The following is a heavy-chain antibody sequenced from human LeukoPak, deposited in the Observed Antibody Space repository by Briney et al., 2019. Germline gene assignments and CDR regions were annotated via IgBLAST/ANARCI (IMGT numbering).Heavy chain of an antibody. J-gene: IGHJ4*02. CDR1: GFTVSSNY. Sequence: PGGSLRLSCAASGFTVSSNYVSWVRQAPGKGLEWVSVVYAGGSVYYGDSVKDRFTISRDNSKNTVFLQMNSLRVEDTAAYYCARGNVLVPGANHFDFWGQGTLVTVSS. CDR3: ARGNVLVPGANHFDF. D-gene: IGHD2-2*01. CDR2: VYAGGSV. V-gene: IGHV3-66*01.